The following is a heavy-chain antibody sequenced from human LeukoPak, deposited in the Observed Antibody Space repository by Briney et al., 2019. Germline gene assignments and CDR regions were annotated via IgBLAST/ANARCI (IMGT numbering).Heavy chain of an antibody. D-gene: IGHD1-14*01. Sequence: PGRSLRLSCAASGFTFSSYGMHWVRQAPGKGLEWVAVISYDGSNKYYADSVKGRFTISRDNSKNTLYLQMNSLRAEDTAVYYCAKGPAEYFDYWGQGTLVTVSS. CDR3: AKGPAEYFDY. J-gene: IGHJ4*02. V-gene: IGHV3-30*18. CDR1: GFTFSSYG. CDR2: ISYDGSNK.